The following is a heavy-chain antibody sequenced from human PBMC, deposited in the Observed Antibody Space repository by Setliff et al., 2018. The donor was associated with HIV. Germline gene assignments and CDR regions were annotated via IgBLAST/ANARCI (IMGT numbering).Heavy chain of an antibody. D-gene: IGHD3-10*01. V-gene: IGHV3-74*01. CDR1: GFDFSNYW. Sequence: PGGSLSLSCAAAGFDFSNYWIHWVRQVAGKGLVWVSHIDTDGSRTAFADSVKGRFTISRDNTKNTVYLQMDSLRAEDTAVYYCARAAYYNGLDVWGQGTTVTVSS. CDR2: IDTDGSRT. CDR3: ARAAYYNGLDV. J-gene: IGHJ6*02.